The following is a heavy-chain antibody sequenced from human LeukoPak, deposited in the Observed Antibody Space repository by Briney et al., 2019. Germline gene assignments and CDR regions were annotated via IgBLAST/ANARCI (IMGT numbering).Heavy chain of an antibody. Sequence: SVKVSCKASGGIFSSNAISWVRQAPGQGLEWMGGIIPIFGSANYAQKFQGRVTITADESTSTAYMELSSLGSEDTAVYYCAFARPGIAAAGTWFDPWGQGTLVTVSS. CDR3: AFARPGIAAAGTWFDP. J-gene: IGHJ5*02. D-gene: IGHD6-13*01. V-gene: IGHV1-69*13. CDR1: GGIFSSNA. CDR2: IIPIFGSA.